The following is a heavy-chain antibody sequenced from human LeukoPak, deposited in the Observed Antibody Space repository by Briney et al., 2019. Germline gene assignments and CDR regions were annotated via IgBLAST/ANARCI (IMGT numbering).Heavy chain of an antibody. D-gene: IGHD3-3*01. V-gene: IGHV3-30*04. J-gene: IGHJ6*02. CDR1: GFTLSRYA. CDR2: ISYDGNNK. Sequence: GRSLRLSRAASGFTLSRYAMQGVRHALGKGLEWGAVISYDGNNKYYTDSVKGRFTISRDNSKNTLYLQMNSLRAEDTAVYYCAKDLVDSWSGYYYYGMDVWGQGTTVTVSS. CDR3: AKDLVDSWSGYYYYGMDV.